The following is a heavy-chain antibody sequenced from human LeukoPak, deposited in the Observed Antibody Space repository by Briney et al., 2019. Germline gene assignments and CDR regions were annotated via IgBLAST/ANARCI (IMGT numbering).Heavy chain of an antibody. J-gene: IGHJ4*02. V-gene: IGHV1-69*13. CDR2: IIPIFGTA. Sequence: SVKVSCKASGGTFSSYAISWVRQAPGQGLEWMGGIIPIFGTANYAQKFQGRVTITADESTSTAYMELSSLRSEDTAVYYCARDRNPTYYYDSSGYYYWGQGTLVTVSS. D-gene: IGHD3-22*01. CDR3: ARDRNPTYYYDSSGYYY. CDR1: GGTFSSYA.